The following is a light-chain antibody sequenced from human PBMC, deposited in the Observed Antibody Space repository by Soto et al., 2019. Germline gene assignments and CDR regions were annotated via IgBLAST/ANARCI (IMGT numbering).Light chain of an antibody. CDR3: SSFTSVSTWV. J-gene: IGLJ3*02. CDR2: EVV. Sequence: QSALTQPASVSGSPGQSITISCTGTSGDIGGYNSVSWYQQHPGKAPKLLIYEVVNRPSGVSNRFSGSKSGNTASLTISGLQADDEADYYCSSFTSVSTWVFGGGTQLTVL. V-gene: IGLV2-14*01. CDR1: SGDIGGYNS.